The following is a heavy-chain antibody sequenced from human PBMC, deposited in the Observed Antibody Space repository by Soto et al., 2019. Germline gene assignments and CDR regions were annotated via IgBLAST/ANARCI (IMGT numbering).Heavy chain of an antibody. D-gene: IGHD6-19*01. Sequence: PSETLSLTCAVYGGSFSGYYWSWIRQPPGKGLEWIGEINHSGSTNYNPSLKSRVTISVDTSKNQFSLKLSSVTAADTAVYYCARAQAVAGYDPFDYWGQGTLVTVSS. J-gene: IGHJ4*02. CDR3: ARAQAVAGYDPFDY. CDR1: GGSFSGYY. CDR2: INHSGST. V-gene: IGHV4-34*01.